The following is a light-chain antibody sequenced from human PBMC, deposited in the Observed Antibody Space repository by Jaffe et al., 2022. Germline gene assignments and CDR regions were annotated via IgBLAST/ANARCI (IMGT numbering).Light chain of an antibody. CDR3: QQNYGTPLT. V-gene: IGKV1-39*01. Sequence: DIKMTQSPSSLSASVGDRVTLTCRASQTISTSLNWYQQKPGKAPELLIYAASTLHGGVPSRFSGSGSGTDFSLTISSLQPEDFATYYCQQNYGTPLTFGQGTKLEIK. CDR1: QTISTS. J-gene: IGKJ2*01. CDR2: AAS.